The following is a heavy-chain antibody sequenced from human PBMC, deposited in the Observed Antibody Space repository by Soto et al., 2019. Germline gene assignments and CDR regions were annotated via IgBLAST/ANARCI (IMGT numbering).Heavy chain of an antibody. J-gene: IGHJ5*02. V-gene: IGHV1-2*02. CDR3: ARIPHGDSKTNWFDP. D-gene: IGHD4-4*01. CDR1: GYTFTDYY. Sequence: QVQLVQSGAEVKKPGASVKVSCKASGYTFTDYYIHWVRQAPGQGLEWMGWINPNSGGTNYAQKFQGRVTMTRDTSISTAYMELSRLKSDDTAVYYCARIPHGDSKTNWFDPWGQGTLVTVSS. CDR2: INPNSGGT.